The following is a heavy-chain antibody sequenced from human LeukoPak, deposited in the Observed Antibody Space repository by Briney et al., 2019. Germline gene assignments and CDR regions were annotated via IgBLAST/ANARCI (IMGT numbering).Heavy chain of an antibody. Sequence: GGSLRLSCAASGFTFSDYYMRWIRQAPGKGLEWVSDISSSGSNIYYADSVKGRFTISRDNAKNSLYLQMDSLRADDTAVYYCVKDRCSRTNCYLFDFWGQGTLVTVSS. D-gene: IGHD2-2*01. CDR1: GFTFSDYY. J-gene: IGHJ4*02. V-gene: IGHV3-11*01. CDR3: VKDRCSRTNCYLFDF. CDR2: ISSSGSNI.